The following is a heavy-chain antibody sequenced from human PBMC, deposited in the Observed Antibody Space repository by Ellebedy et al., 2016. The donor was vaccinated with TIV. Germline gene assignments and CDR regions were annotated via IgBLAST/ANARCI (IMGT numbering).Heavy chain of an antibody. V-gene: IGHV3-7*01. Sequence: GESLKISCAASGFTFSSYWMSWVRQAPGKGLEWVANIMQDGSEKYYVDSVKGRFTISRDNAKNSLYLQMNSLRAEDTAVYYCARDQEGVAVAGISILNYWGQGTLVTVSS. J-gene: IGHJ4*02. CDR2: IMQDGSEK. CDR1: GFTFSSYW. D-gene: IGHD6-19*01. CDR3: ARDQEGVAVAGISILNY.